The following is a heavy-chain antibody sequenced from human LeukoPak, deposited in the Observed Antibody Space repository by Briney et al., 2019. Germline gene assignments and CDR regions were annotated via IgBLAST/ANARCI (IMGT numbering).Heavy chain of an antibody. Sequence: PGGSLRLSCAASGFTFSDSYMTWVRQAPGKGVEWVAYISGSGHDINYSDSVKGRFTISRDNAKNSLYLQMSSLRAEDTAVYYCARVSSKTMVRGLLTKKNYNYHYMDVWGKGTTVTISS. V-gene: IGHV3-11*04. CDR2: ISGSGHDI. D-gene: IGHD3-10*01. CDR1: GFTFSDSY. J-gene: IGHJ6*03. CDR3: ARVSSKTMVRGLLTKKNYNYHYMDV.